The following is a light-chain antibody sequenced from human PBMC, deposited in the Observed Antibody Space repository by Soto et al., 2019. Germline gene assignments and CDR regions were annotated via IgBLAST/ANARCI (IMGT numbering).Light chain of an antibody. CDR2: GAS. V-gene: IGKV3-20*01. CDR3: QQYTGPPTT. J-gene: IGKJ5*01. CDR1: QTVSSNY. Sequence: EIIFTQSPDTLSLSPWEIATLSWRASQTVSSNYLAWCQQRPGQAPRLLIYGASTRAAGIPDRFSGSGSGTDFTLTITRLEPEDSAVYFCQQYTGPPTTFGQGTRLEIK.